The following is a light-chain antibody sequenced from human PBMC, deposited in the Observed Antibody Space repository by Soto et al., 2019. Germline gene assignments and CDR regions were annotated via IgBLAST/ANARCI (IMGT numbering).Light chain of an antibody. CDR2: GAS. CDR1: QSISRY. J-gene: IGKJ1*01. V-gene: IGKV3-20*01. CDR3: QQSGSSPPT. Sequence: IVLTQSPATLSLSPWERTTLPRMPSQSISRYLAWYQQKPGQGPRLLIYGASSRATGTPDRFSGSGSGTDFTLTINRLEPEDFALYYCQQSGSSPPTFGQGTKLDIK.